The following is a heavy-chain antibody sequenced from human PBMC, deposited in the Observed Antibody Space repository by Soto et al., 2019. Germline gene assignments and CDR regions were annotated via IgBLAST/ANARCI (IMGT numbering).Heavy chain of an antibody. D-gene: IGHD4-17*01. CDR2: IYHSGST. J-gene: IGHJ5*02. CDR1: SGSISSSNW. Sequence: QVQMQESGPGLVKPSGTLSLTCAVSSGSISSSNWWSWVRQPPGKWLEWIGEIYHSGSTNYNPSLKSRVIITVDKSKNQFALKLSAVTAADTAVYYCARATVTTGVNWYDPRGQGNLVNGSS. CDR3: ARATVTTGVNWYDP. V-gene: IGHV4-4*02.